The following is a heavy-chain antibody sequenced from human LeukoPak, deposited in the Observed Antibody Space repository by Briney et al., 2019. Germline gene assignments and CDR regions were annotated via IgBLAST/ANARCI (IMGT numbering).Heavy chain of an antibody. Sequence: PGRSLRLSCAASGFTFSSYGMHWVRQAPGKGLEWVAVISYYGSNKYYADSLKGRFTISRDNYKNTLYLQMNSRRAEDTGVYYCAKERGEWLAYFDYWGQGTLVTVSS. J-gene: IGHJ4*02. CDR2: ISYYGSNK. V-gene: IGHV3-30*18. D-gene: IGHD6-19*01. CDR3: AKERGEWLAYFDY. CDR1: GFTFSSYG.